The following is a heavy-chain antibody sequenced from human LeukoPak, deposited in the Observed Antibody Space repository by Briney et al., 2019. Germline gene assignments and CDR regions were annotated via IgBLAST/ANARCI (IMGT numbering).Heavy chain of an antibody. Sequence: GSLRLSCAASGFTFDDYGMSWVRQAPGKGLEWIGEINHSGSTNYNPSLKSRVTISVDTSKNQFSLKLSSVTAADTAVYYCARDGCGGSCFHYYYYYMDVWGKGTTVTISS. CDR1: GFTFDDYG. V-gene: IGHV4-34*01. CDR2: INHSGST. D-gene: IGHD2-15*01. J-gene: IGHJ6*03. CDR3: ARDGCGGSCFHYYYYYMDV.